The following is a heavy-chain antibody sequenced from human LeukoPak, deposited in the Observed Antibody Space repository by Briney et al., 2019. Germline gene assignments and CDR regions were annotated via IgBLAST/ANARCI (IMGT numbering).Heavy chain of an antibody. CDR1: GGSISSYY. J-gene: IGHJ4*02. V-gene: IGHV4-59*01. D-gene: IGHD3-16*02. CDR3: ARGSMITFGGVIVPFDY. Sequence: KPSETLSLTCTVSGGSISSYYWSWIRQPPGKGLEWIGYIYYSGSTNYNPSLKSRVTISVDTSKNQFSLKLSSVTAADTAVYYCARGSMITFGGVIVPFDYWGPGTLVTVSS. CDR2: IYYSGST.